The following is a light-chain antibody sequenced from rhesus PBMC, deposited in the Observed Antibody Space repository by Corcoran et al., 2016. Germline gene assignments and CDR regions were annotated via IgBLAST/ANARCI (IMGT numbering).Light chain of an antibody. CDR2: KVT. CDR3: MQSTKDPYS. Sequence: DIVMTQTPLSLPVTPGEPASISCRSSQSLLHSNGNNYLDWYLKKPGKSPRLLIYKVTNREAGVPDRFSGSGAGTDFTLKISRVEPEDVGVYYCMQSTKDPYSFGQGTKVEIK. CDR1: QSLLHSNGNNY. J-gene: IGKJ2*01. V-gene: IGKV2S2*01.